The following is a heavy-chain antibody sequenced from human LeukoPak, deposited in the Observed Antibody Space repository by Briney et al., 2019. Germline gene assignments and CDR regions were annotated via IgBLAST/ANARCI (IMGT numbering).Heavy chain of an antibody. Sequence: PGGSLRLSCAASGFTFNNVWMSWVRQAPGKGLVWVGRLKSKTDGETVDYAAPVKGRFTIYRDDVKNTLYLEMNSLKAEDTAVYYCTKDHGSGSYYFDYWGQGTLVNVSS. CDR1: GFTFNNVW. D-gene: IGHD3-10*01. CDR3: TKDHGSGSYYFDY. V-gene: IGHV3-15*01. CDR2: LKSKTDGETV. J-gene: IGHJ4*02.